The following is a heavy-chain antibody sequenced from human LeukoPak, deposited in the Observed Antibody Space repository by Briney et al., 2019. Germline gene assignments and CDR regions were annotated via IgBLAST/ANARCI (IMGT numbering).Heavy chain of an antibody. J-gene: IGHJ4*02. CDR1: GFTFSSYA. Sequence: GGSLSLTCAASGFTFSSYAMSWVRQAPGKGLEGVSAISGSGGSTYYADSVKGRFTISRDNSKNTPYLQMNSLRAEDTAVYYCAKGEVAGIDWGQGTLVTVSS. CDR3: AKGEVAGID. CDR2: ISGSGGST. V-gene: IGHV3-23*01. D-gene: IGHD6-19*01.